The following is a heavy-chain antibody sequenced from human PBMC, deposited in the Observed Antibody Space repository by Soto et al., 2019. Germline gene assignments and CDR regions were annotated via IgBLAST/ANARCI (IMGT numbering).Heavy chain of an antibody. CDR1: GFSLSTSGVG. V-gene: IGHV2-5*02. J-gene: IGHJ3*02. CDR2: IYWDDDK. D-gene: IGHD6-13*01. Sequence: QITLKESGPTLVKPTQTLTLTCTFSGFSLSTSGVGVGWIRQPPGKALEWLALIYWDDDKRYSPSLKSRLTIPXXTXYKQVVLTTTTMDPVDTATYYCAHSGIAGGGGAFDIWGQGTMVTVSS. CDR3: AHSGIAGGGGAFDI.